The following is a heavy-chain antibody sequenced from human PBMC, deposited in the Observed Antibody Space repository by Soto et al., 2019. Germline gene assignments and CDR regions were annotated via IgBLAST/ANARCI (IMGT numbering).Heavy chain of an antibody. Sequence: GASVKVSCKASGYTFTSYYMHWVRQAPGQGLEWMGIINPSGGSTSYAQKFQGRVTMTRDTSTSTVYMELSSLRSEDTAVYYCARDYDILTGSGAFDIWGQGTMVTVSS. V-gene: IGHV1-46*01. D-gene: IGHD3-9*01. J-gene: IGHJ3*02. CDR3: ARDYDILTGSGAFDI. CDR2: INPSGGST. CDR1: GYTFTSYY.